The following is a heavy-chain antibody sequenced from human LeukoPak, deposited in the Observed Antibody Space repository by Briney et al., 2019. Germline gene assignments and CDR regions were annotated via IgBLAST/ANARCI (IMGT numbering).Heavy chain of an antibody. Sequence: AASVKVSCKTSGGTFGSYVISWVRQAPGQGLDWMGGILPIFGTADYAQKFQGRVTITADESTNTAYMELKSLTSEDTAVYYCARDRGALDPWGQGTLVTVSS. CDR3: ARDRGALDP. J-gene: IGHJ5*02. CDR2: ILPIFGTA. V-gene: IGHV1-69*13. D-gene: IGHD4-17*01. CDR1: GGTFGSYV.